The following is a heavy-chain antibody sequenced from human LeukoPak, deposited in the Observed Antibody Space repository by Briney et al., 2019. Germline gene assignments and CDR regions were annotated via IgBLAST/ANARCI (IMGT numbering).Heavy chain of an antibody. Sequence: GGSLRLSCAASGFTFSSYSMNWVRQAPGKGLEWVSYISSSSSTIYYADSVKGRFTISRDNAKNSLYLQMNSLRAEDTAVYYCASEGGRYTWIQVIGWGQGTLVTVSS. V-gene: IGHV3-48*04. J-gene: IGHJ4*02. CDR3: ASEGGRYTWIQVIG. CDR1: GFTFSSYS. CDR2: ISSSSSTI. D-gene: IGHD5-18*01.